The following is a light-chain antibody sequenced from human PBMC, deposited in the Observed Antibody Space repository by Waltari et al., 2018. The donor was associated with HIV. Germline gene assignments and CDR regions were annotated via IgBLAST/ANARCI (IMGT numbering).Light chain of an antibody. V-gene: IGKV3-11*01. Sequence: EIVLTQSPATLSLSPGERATLSCRASQSVSSYLAWYQQKPGQAPRLLIYDASNRATGIPARFSGSGSRTDFTLTISSLEPEDFAVYYCQQRSNWSRTFGQGTKVEIK. CDR3: QQRSNWSRT. CDR2: DAS. CDR1: QSVSSY. J-gene: IGKJ1*01.